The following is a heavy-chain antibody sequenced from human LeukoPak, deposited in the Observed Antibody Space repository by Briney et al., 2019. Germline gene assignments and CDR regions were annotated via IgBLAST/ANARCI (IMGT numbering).Heavy chain of an antibody. D-gene: IGHD2-2*01. V-gene: IGHV3-9*01. CDR3: AKANRYCSSTSCLGDFQH. CDR2: ISWNSGSM. CDR1: GFTFDDYA. Sequence: GGSLRLSCAASGFTFDDYAMHWVRQAPGKGLEWVSGISWNSGSMDYADSVKGRFTISRDNAKNSLYLQMNSLRAEDTAVYYCAKANRYCSSTSCLGDFQHWGQGTLVTVSS. J-gene: IGHJ1*01.